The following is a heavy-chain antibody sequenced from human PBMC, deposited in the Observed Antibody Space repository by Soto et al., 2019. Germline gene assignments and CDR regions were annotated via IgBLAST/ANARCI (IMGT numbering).Heavy chain of an antibody. CDR2: IIPIRGIA. J-gene: IGHJ6*02. D-gene: IGHD6-6*01. CDR3: ASAGKEISIADTHYYYYYGMDV. Sequence: KPGASVKVSCKASGGTFSSYTISWVRQAPGQGLEWMGRIIPIRGIANYAQKFQGRVTITADKSTSTAYMELSRLRSDDTAVYYCASAGKEISIADTHYYYYYGMDVWGQGTTVTVSS. V-gene: IGHV1-69*02. CDR1: GGTFSSYT.